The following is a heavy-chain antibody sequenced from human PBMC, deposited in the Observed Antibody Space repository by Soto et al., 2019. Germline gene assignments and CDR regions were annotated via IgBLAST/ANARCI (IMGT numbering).Heavy chain of an antibody. CDR3: ARQGFGPLHGLVDV. CDR1: GGSISSYY. D-gene: IGHD3-10*01. Sequence: QVQLQESGPGLVKPSETLSLSCTVSGGSISSYYWSWFRQSPGKRMEWIGYVHHSWGSSYNPSLQTXAXLSLDTSKSQFSLKVTSVTATDTAVYYCARQGFGPLHGLVDVWGQGTTVTVSS. CDR2: VHHSWGS. V-gene: IGHV4-59*08. J-gene: IGHJ6*02.